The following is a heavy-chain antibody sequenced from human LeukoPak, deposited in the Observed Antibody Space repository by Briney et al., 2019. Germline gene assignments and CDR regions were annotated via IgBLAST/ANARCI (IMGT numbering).Heavy chain of an antibody. Sequence: RGASLKISCQGSGYSFTSYWIGWVRQLPGKGLEWMGIIYPGDSDTRYSPSFQGQVTISADKSISTAYLQWSSLKASDTAMYYCARLFGGSGWYFDYWGQGTLVTVSS. CDR3: ARLFGGSGWYFDY. CDR2: IYPGDSDT. V-gene: IGHV5-51*01. CDR1: GYSFTSYW. J-gene: IGHJ4*02. D-gene: IGHD6-19*01.